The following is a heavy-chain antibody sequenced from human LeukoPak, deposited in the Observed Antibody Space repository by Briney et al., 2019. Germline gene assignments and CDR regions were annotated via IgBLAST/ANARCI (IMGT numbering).Heavy chain of an antibody. Sequence: PGGSLRLSCAASGFTFSSYEMNWVRQAPGKGLEWVSYISSSGSTIYYADSVKGRFTISRDNAKNSLYLQMNSLRAEDTAVYYCARGEAYSSSLWYYYYGMDVWGQGTTVTVSS. CDR3: ARGEAYSSSLWYYYYGMDV. CDR2: ISSSGSTI. D-gene: IGHD6-6*01. CDR1: GFTFSSYE. J-gene: IGHJ6*02. V-gene: IGHV3-48*03.